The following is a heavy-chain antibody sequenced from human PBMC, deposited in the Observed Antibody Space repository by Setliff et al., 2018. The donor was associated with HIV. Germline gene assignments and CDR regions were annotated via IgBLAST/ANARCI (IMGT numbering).Heavy chain of an antibody. Sequence: ASVKVSCKASGYSFISHDINWVRQAPGRGLEWMGRISIYNGNVNTAPKFQGRVTMTTDTSTNTAYLELRSLRSDDTAVYYCARDDDVIMVVVGGDYWGQGTLVTVS. J-gene: IGHJ4*02. V-gene: IGHV1-18*01. D-gene: IGHD3-22*01. CDR1: GYSFISHD. CDR3: ARDDDVIMVVVGGDY. CDR2: ISIYNGNV.